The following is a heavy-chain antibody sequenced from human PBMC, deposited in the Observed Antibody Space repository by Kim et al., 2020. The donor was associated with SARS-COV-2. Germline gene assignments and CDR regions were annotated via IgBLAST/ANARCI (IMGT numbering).Heavy chain of an antibody. D-gene: IGHD3-10*01. CDR2: ISYDGTTK. V-gene: IGHV3-33*05. Sequence: GGSLRLSCAAPGFTFSGYGMHWVRQAPGKGLGWLAFISYDGTTKYYVDSVKGRFTISRDSSKDMLYLEMNSLTAEDTAVYYCARDQHGADYWGQGTLVTVSS. CDR3: ARDQHGADY. CDR1: GFTFSGYG. J-gene: IGHJ4*02.